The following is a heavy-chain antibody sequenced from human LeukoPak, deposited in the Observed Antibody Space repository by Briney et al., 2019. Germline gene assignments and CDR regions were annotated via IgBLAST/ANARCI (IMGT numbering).Heavy chain of an antibody. V-gene: IGHV3-23*01. Sequence: PGGSLRLSCGASGFIFSTYAMSWVRQAPGKGLEWVAAVSSAAFNTYYADSVTGRFTISRDNSKNTLYLQMNSLRAEDTAVYYCAKEYYYYDSSGYYIGFDYWGQGTLVTGSS. D-gene: IGHD3-22*01. CDR2: VSSAAFNT. CDR3: AKEYYYYDSSGYYIGFDY. CDR1: GFIFSTYA. J-gene: IGHJ4*02.